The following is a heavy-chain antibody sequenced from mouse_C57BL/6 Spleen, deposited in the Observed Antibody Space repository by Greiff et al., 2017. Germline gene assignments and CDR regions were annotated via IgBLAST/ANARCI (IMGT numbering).Heavy chain of an antibody. CDR1: GFTFSDYG. CDR2: ISNLAYSI. CDR3: ARHNGYYGAMDD. J-gene: IGHJ4*01. V-gene: IGHV5-15*01. Sequence: EVMLVESGGGLVQPGGSLKLSCAASGFTFSDYGMAWVRQAPRKGPEWVAFISNLAYSIYYADTVTGRFTISRENAKNTRYLEMSSLRSEDTAMYYCARHNGYYGAMDDWGQGTSVTVSS. D-gene: IGHD2-3*01.